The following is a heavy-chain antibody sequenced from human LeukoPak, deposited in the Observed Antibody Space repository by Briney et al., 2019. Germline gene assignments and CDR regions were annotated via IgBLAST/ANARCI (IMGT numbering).Heavy chain of an antibody. CDR3: AKVYLSQSPFDY. D-gene: IGHD2-21*01. CDR2: IRYDGSNK. CDR1: GFTFSSYG. J-gene: IGHJ4*02. Sequence: GGSMRLSCAASGFTFSSYGMHWVRQAPGKGLEWVAFIRYDGSNKYYADSVKGRFTISRDNSKNTLYLQMNSLRAEDTAVYYCAKVYLSQSPFDYWGQGTLVTVSS. V-gene: IGHV3-30*02.